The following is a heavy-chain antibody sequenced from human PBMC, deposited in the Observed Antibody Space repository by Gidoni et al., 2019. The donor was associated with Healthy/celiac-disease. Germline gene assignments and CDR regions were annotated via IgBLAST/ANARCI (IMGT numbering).Heavy chain of an antibody. Sequence: QVQLVESGGGVVQPGRSLRLSCAASGFTFSSYGMHWVRQAPGKGLEWVAVISYDGSNKYYADSVKGRFTISRDNSKNTLYLQMNSLRAEDTAVYYCAKDPAHSSDILTGYPDYWGQGTLVTVSS. D-gene: IGHD3-9*01. CDR2: ISYDGSNK. CDR3: AKDPAHSSDILTGYPDY. V-gene: IGHV3-30*18. CDR1: GFTFSSYG. J-gene: IGHJ4*02.